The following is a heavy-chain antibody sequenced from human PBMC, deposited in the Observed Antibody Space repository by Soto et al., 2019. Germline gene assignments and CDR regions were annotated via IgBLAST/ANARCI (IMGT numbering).Heavy chain of an antibody. J-gene: IGHJ3*02. D-gene: IGHD6-19*01. Sequence: ASVKVSCKASGGTFSSYAISWVRQAPGQGLEWMGGIIPIFGTANYAQKFQGRVTITADESTSTAYMELSSLRSEDTAVYYCARGIAVAVIDAFDIWGQGTMVTVSS. CDR1: GGTFSSYA. CDR2: IIPIFGTA. CDR3: ARGIAVAVIDAFDI. V-gene: IGHV1-69*13.